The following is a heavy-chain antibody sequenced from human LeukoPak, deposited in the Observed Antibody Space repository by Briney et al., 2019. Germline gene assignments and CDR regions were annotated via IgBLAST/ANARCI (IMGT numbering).Heavy chain of an antibody. J-gene: IGHJ2*01. D-gene: IGHD6-13*01. Sequence: GGSLRLSCAASGFTFSSYAMHWVRQAPGKGLEWVSAISGSGGSTYYADSVKGRFTISRDNSKNTLYLQMNSLRAEDTAVYYCAKVARDSSSWINWYFDLWGRGTLVTVSS. V-gene: IGHV3-23*01. CDR2: ISGSGGST. CDR3: AKVARDSSSWINWYFDL. CDR1: GFTFSSYA.